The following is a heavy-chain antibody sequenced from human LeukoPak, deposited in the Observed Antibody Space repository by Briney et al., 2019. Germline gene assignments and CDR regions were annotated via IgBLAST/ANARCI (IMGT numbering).Heavy chain of an antibody. D-gene: IGHD6-13*01. CDR1: GFTFSTHA. V-gene: IGHV3-23*01. CDR3: AKNIAAPTTPFDY. CDR2: ISGSCGTT. Sequence: GGSLRLSCAASGFTFSTHAMNWGRQAPGKGLEWVSGISGSCGTTYYAGSVKGRFTITRDNSKNTLYLQMTYLRAEDTALYYCAKNIAAPTTPFDYWGQGTLVTVSS. J-gene: IGHJ4*02.